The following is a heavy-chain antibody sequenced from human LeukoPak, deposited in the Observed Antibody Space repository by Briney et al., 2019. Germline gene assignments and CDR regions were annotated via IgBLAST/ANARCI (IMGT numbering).Heavy chain of an antibody. Sequence: SXXVSCKASGYTFTSYDINWVRQATGQGLEWMGWMNPNSGNTGYAQKFQGRATITRNTSISTAYMELSSLRSEDTAVYYCARGDNWFDPWGQGTLVTVSS. CDR1: GYTFTSYD. CDR3: ARGDNWFDP. J-gene: IGHJ5*02. CDR2: MNPNSGNT. V-gene: IGHV1-8*03.